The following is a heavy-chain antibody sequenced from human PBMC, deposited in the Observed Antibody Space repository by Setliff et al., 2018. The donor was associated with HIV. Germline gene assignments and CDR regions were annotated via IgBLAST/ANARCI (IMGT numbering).Heavy chain of an antibody. CDR1: GETIRNGFYY. CDR3: ARGGGPDTNFDS. Sequence: KTSETLSLTCTVSGETIRNGFYYWHWMRQPPGKGLEWIGSIYYSGSTHYKSSLKSRVTISVDTSKNQFSLRLGSVTAADTAVYYCARGGGPDTNFDSWGRGTPVTVS. V-gene: IGHV4-39*07. J-gene: IGHJ4*02. CDR2: IYYSGST.